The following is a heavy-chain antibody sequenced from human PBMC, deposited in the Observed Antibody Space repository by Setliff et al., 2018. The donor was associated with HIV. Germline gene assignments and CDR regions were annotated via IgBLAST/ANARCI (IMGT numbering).Heavy chain of an antibody. V-gene: IGHV4-59*08. J-gene: IGHJ4*02. D-gene: IGHD3-22*01. CDR1: SDSLSSHY. Sequence: SETLSLTCTVSSDSLSSHYWSWIRQPPGKGLEWVGHIYINGITNYSPSLESRLTMSVDTSKNQFSLKLSSVTAADTAVYYCARHYYTDPFDYWGQGTLVTVSS. CDR2: IYINGIT. CDR3: ARHYYTDPFDY.